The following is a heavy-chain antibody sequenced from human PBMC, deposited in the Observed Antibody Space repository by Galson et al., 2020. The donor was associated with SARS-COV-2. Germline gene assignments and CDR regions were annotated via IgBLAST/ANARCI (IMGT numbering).Heavy chain of an antibody. Sequence: ETSETLSLTCAVYGGSFSGYYWSWIRQPPGKGLEWIGEINHSGSTNYNPSLKSRVTISVDTSKNQFSLKLSSVTAADTAVYYCARGGWGGGDFPFDYWGQGTLVTVSS. CDR1: GGSFSGYY. CDR2: INHSGST. J-gene: IGHJ4*02. V-gene: IGHV4-34*01. CDR3: ARGGWGGGDFPFDY. D-gene: IGHD2-21*02.